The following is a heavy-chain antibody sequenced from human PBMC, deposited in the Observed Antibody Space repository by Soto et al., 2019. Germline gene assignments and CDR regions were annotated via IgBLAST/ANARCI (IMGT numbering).Heavy chain of an antibody. CDR1: GYTFTSYD. CDR2: MNTNSGNT. D-gene: IGHD3-22*01. J-gene: IGHJ4*02. Sequence: QVQLVQSGAEVKKPGASVKVSCKASGYTFTSYDINWVRQATGQGLEWMGWMNTNSGNTGYAQKFQGRVTMTRNTSISTAYMELSSLRSEDTAVYYCARAHYYDSSGYCPNFDYWGQGTLVTVSS. V-gene: IGHV1-8*01. CDR3: ARAHYYDSSGYCPNFDY.